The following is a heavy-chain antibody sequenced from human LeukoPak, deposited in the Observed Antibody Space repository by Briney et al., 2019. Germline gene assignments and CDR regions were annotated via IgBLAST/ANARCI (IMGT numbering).Heavy chain of an antibody. D-gene: IGHD6-19*01. J-gene: IGHJ4*02. CDR1: GFTFSSYS. CDR3: ARDSARWAVAGTRSFDY. CDR2: ISSSSYI. Sequence: GGSLRLSCAASGFTFSSYSMNWIRQAPGKGLGWVSSISSSSYIYYADSVKGRFTISRDNAKNSLYLQMNSLRAEDTAVYYCARDSARWAVAGTRSFDYWGQGTLVTVSS. V-gene: IGHV3-21*01.